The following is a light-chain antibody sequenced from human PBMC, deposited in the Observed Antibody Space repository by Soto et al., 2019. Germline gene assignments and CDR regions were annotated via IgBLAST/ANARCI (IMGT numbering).Light chain of an antibody. Sequence: DFQMTQSPSTLSASVGDRVTITCRASQSISSWLAWYQQKPGKAPKLLIYKASSLESGVPPRFSGSGSGTEFTLTISSLQPDDFATYFCQQYNSFSRTFGQGTKVDIK. J-gene: IGKJ1*01. CDR3: QQYNSFSRT. V-gene: IGKV1-5*03. CDR1: QSISSW. CDR2: KAS.